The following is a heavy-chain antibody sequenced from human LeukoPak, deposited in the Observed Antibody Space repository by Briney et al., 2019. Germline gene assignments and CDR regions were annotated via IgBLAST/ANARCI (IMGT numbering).Heavy chain of an antibody. Sequence: PPGGSLRLSCAASGFPFSSYWMTWVRQAPGKGLEWVANIKQDGGEKYYVDSVKGRFTISRDNAKNSVYLQMNSLRAEDTAAYYCAREDYYGSGNYVAWGGPFDVWGQGTMVTVSS. V-gene: IGHV3-7*01. CDR1: GFPFSSYW. D-gene: IGHD3-10*01. CDR3: AREDYYGSGNYVAWGGPFDV. CDR2: IKQDGGEK. J-gene: IGHJ3*01.